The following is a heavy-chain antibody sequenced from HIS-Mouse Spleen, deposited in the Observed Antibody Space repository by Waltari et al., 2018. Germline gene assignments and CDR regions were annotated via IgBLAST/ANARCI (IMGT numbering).Heavy chain of an antibody. Sequence: QVTLRESGPALVKPTQTLTLTCTFSGFSLSTSGMCLSWIPQPRGKALEWRARIDWDGDKYYSTSLKTRLTIARDTSKNPVGLTMTNMDPLDTATYYCARIAEGYTSGWYAFDYWGQGTLVTVSS. J-gene: IGHJ4*02. CDR2: IDWDGDK. V-gene: IGHV2-70*15. D-gene: IGHD6-19*01. CDR1: GFSLSTSGMC. CDR3: ARIAEGYTSGWYAFDY.